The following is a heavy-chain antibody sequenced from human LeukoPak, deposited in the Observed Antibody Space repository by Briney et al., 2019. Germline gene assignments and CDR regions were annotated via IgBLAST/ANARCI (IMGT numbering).Heavy chain of an antibody. CDR3: ARLTVSGQLDY. CDR2: IYSDGST. Sequence: GGSLRLSCAASGFTVRSNYMNWVRRAPGKGLEWVSVIYSDGSTYYADSVKGRFTISRDFSKNTLYLQMNSLRVEDTAVYYCARLTVSGQLDYWGQGTLVTVSS. V-gene: IGHV3-66*01. J-gene: IGHJ4*02. CDR1: GFTVRSNY. D-gene: IGHD6-19*01.